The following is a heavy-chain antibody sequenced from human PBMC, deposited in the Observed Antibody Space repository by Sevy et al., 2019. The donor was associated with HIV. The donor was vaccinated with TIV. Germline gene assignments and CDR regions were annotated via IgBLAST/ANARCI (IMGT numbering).Heavy chain of an antibody. CDR1: GFTFDDYG. V-gene: IGHV3-20*04. J-gene: IGHJ4*02. Sequence: GGSLRLSCAASGFTFDDYGMSWVRQAPGKGLEWVSGINWNGGSTGYADSVKGRFTISRDNAKNSLYLQMNSLRAEATALYYCARDASMVRGSYFDYWGQGTLVTVSS. CDR2: INWNGGST. D-gene: IGHD3-10*01. CDR3: ARDASMVRGSYFDY.